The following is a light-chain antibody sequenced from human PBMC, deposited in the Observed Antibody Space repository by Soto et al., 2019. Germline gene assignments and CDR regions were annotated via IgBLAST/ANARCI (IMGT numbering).Light chain of an antibody. CDR1: QSVTSNF. J-gene: IGKJ4*01. Sequence: IVLAQSPGTLSLSPGERATLSCRASQSVTSNFLAWYQQKPGQAPRLLIYGASSRATGIPDGISGSGSGTDFTLTINRLEPEDSAVYFCQQYGSTPFTFGGGTKVEIK. CDR2: GAS. V-gene: IGKV3-20*01. CDR3: QQYGSTPFT.